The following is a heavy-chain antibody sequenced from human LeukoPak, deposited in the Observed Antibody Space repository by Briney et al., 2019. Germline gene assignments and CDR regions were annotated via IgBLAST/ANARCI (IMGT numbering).Heavy chain of an antibody. J-gene: IGHJ6*03. Sequence: SETLSLTCTVSGGSISGYYWSWIRQPPGKGLEWIGYIYYSGSTNYNPSLKSRVTISVDTSKNQFSLKLSSVTAADTAVYYCARADVGATIYYMDVWGKGTTVTISS. D-gene: IGHD1-26*01. CDR1: GGSISGYY. CDR3: ARADVGATIYYMDV. CDR2: IYYSGST. V-gene: IGHV4-59*01.